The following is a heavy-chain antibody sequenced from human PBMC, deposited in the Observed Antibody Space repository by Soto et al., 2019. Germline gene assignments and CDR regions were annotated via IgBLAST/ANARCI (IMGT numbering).Heavy chain of an antibody. Sequence: GGSLRLSCAASGFTVSSNYMSWVRQAPGKGLEWVSVIYSGGSTYYADSVKGRFTISRDNSKNTLYLQMNSLRAEDTAVYYCAREIVVVVAATHYYYGMDVWDQGTTVTVSS. J-gene: IGHJ6*02. D-gene: IGHD2-15*01. CDR2: IYSGGST. CDR1: GFTVSSNY. CDR3: AREIVVVVAATHYYYGMDV. V-gene: IGHV3-53*01.